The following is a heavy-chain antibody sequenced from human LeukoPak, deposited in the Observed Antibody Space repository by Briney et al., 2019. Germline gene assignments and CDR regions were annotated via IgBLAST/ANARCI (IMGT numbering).Heavy chain of an antibody. Sequence: SETLPLTCTVSGVSVSSGTYFWTWVRQPPGKGLEWIGHIHYSVTTNYNPSLKSRVTMSLDTSKNQFSLKLTSVTAADTAIYFCARWGTYWGQGILVTVSS. D-gene: IGHD7-27*01. CDR3: ARWGTY. J-gene: IGHJ4*02. CDR2: IHYSVTT. V-gene: IGHV4-61*01. CDR1: GVSVSSGTYF.